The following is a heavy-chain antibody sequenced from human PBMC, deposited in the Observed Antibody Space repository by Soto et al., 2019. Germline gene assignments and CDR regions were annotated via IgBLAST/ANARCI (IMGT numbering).Heavy chain of an antibody. CDR2: IIPIFGTA. CDR3: ARGLVPNYYDSSGSPFFDY. J-gene: IGHJ4*02. V-gene: IGHV1-69*13. Sequence: SVKVSCKASGGTFSSYAMSWVRQAPGQGLEWMGGIIPIFGTANYAQKFQGRVTITADESTSTAYMELSSLRSEDTAVYYCARGLVPNYYDSSGSPFFDYWGQGTLVTVS. CDR1: GGTFSSYA. D-gene: IGHD3-22*01.